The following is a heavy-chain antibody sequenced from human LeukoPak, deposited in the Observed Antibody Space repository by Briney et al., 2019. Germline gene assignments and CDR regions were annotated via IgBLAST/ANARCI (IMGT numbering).Heavy chain of an antibody. CDR1: GFTFSSYA. CDR3: AKEVRFLEWSPYDY. Sequence: GGSLRLSCAASGFTFSSYATSWVRQAPGKGLEWVSAISGSGGSTYYADSVKGRFTASRDNSKNTLYLQMNSLRAEDTAVYYCAKEVRFLEWSPYDYWGQGTLVTVSS. J-gene: IGHJ4*02. V-gene: IGHV3-23*01. D-gene: IGHD3-3*01. CDR2: ISGSGGST.